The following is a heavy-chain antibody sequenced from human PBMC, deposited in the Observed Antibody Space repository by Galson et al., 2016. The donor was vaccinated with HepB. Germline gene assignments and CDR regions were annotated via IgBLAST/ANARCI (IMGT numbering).Heavy chain of an antibody. J-gene: IGHJ5*02. CDR3: ARGSYRFDP. CDR2: IIGGNGNT. CDR1: GYTFTRNT. V-gene: IGHV1-3*01. Sequence: SVKVSCKASGYTFTRNTMHGVRQAPGQGLEWMGWIIGGNGNTECSQKFQGRVAITMNTSASTVYIDLHSLTSEDTAVYYCARGSYRFDPWGQGTLVTVSS.